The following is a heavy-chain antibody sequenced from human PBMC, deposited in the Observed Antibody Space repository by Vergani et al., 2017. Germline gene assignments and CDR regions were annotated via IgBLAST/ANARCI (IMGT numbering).Heavy chain of an antibody. CDR1: GDSISSSSYY. V-gene: IGHV4-39*01. CDR2: IYYSGST. Sequence: QVQLQESGPGLVKPSETLSLTCTVSGDSISSSSYYWGWIRQPPGKGLEWIGSIYYSGSTYYNPSLKSRVTISVDTSKNQFSLKLSSVTAADTAVYYCATYSGYDLGPFDYWGQGTLVTVSS. CDR3: ATYSGYDLGPFDY. J-gene: IGHJ4*02. D-gene: IGHD5-12*01.